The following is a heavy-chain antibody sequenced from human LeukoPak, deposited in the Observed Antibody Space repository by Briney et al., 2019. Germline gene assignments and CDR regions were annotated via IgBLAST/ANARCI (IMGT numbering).Heavy chain of an antibody. J-gene: IGHJ4*02. CDR2: IWYDGTIK. CDR1: GFTFSSYG. Sequence: GRTLRLSCAASGFTFSSYGMHWVRQAPGKGLEWVAVIWYDGTIKYYADSVKGRFTISRDSSKNTLYLQMNSLRAEDTAIYYCARAAYDNSGYLTLWGQGTLVTVSS. D-gene: IGHD3-22*01. V-gene: IGHV3-33*08. CDR3: ARAAYDNSGYLTL.